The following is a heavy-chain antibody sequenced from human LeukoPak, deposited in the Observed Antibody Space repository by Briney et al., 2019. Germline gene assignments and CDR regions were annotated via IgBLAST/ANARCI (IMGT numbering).Heavy chain of an antibody. D-gene: IGHD3-22*01. CDR3: AKGSRRITMIVVVS. Sequence: GGSLRLSCAASGFTFSSYAMSWVRQAPGKGLEWVSAISGSGGSTYYADSVKDRFTISRDNSKNTLYLQMNSLRAEDTAVYYCAKGSRRITMIVVVSWGQGTLVTVSS. CDR2: ISGSGGST. CDR1: GFTFSSYA. V-gene: IGHV3-23*01. J-gene: IGHJ4*02.